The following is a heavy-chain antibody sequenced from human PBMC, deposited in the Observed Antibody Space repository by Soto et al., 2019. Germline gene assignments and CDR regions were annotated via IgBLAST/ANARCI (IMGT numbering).Heavy chain of an antibody. CDR3: ARGVGGSGLNWFDP. CDR1: GGSFSGYY. J-gene: IGHJ5*02. CDR2: VNHSGTT. D-gene: IGHD6-19*01. V-gene: IGHV4-34*01. Sequence: SDTLSLTCAVYGGSFSGYYWTWIRQSPEKGLEWIGEVNHSGTTYYNPSLKTRVTISVHTPKNQFSLKMSSVTAADTAVYYCARGVGGSGLNWFDPWGQGXLVTVYS.